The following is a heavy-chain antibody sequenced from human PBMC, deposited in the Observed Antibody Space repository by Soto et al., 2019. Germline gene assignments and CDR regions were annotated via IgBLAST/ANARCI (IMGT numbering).Heavy chain of an antibody. CDR3: AKGLALMAYH. CDR2: ILYDGSKE. D-gene: IGHD3-16*01. Sequence: GGSLRLSCTDSGFSFNTYVMDWVRQAPGKGLEWVARILYDGSKEYYADPVKGRFTISRDNSKNTLYLQMDRLRVEETTVYFCAKGLALMAYHCGQGPPVTVSS. CDR1: GFSFNTYV. V-gene: IGHV3-30*18. J-gene: IGHJ5*02.